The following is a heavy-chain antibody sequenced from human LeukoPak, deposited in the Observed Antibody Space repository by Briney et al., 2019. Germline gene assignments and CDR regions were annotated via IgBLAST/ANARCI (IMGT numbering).Heavy chain of an antibody. CDR1: GFTFSSFG. CDR2: IWYDGTTT. V-gene: IGHV3-33*06. CDR3: AKDTLAYYFDY. J-gene: IGHJ4*02. Sequence: HSGGSLRLSCEASGFTFSSFGMHWVRQTPGKGLEWVATIWYDGTTTYYADAVKRRFTISRDDSKNTVYLQMNSLRAEDTATSYCAKDTLAYYFDYWGQGTLVTVSS.